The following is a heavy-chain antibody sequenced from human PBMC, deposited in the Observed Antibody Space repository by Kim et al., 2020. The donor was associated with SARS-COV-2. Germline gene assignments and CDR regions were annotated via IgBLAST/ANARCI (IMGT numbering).Heavy chain of an antibody. CDR3: ARSYYLCGQGCLVSGYY. CDR1: GFTFSTNW. CDR2: LSGAGSSI. Sequence: GGSLRLSCAASGFTFSTNWMHCVRQAPWKGLVWVSCLSGAGSSIMYADSVRGRFTISRDNAKNTLYLEMNSLRAEDTAVYYCARSYYLCGQGCLVSGYY. J-gene: IGHJ6*01. D-gene: IGHD3-16*01. V-gene: IGHV3-74*03.